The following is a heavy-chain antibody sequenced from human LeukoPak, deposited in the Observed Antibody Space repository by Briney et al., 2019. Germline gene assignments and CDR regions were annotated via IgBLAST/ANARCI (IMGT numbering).Heavy chain of an antibody. V-gene: IGHV3-21*01. Sequence: GGSLRLSCAASGFTFSSYSMNWVRQAPGKGLEWVSSISSSSSYIYYADSVKGRFTISRDNAKNSLYLQMNSLRAEDTAVYYRARRTESSGRYFDYWGQGTLVTVSS. D-gene: IGHD3-10*01. CDR3: ARRTESSGRYFDY. CDR1: GFTFSSYS. J-gene: IGHJ4*02. CDR2: ISSSSSYI.